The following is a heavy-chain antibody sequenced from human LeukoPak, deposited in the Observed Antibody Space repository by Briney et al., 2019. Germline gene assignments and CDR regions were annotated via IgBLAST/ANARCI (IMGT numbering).Heavy chain of an antibody. CDR1: GFTFSSYW. CDR3: ARDWGDGYLSTPVYFDY. D-gene: IGHD5-24*01. V-gene: IGHV3-7*01. CDR2: IKQDGSEK. J-gene: IGHJ4*02. Sequence: GGSLTLSCAASGFTFSSYWMSWVRQAPGKGLEWVANIKQDGSEKYYVDSVKGRFTISRDNAKNSLYLQMNSLRAEDTAVYYCARDWGDGYLSTPVYFDYWGQGTLVTVSS.